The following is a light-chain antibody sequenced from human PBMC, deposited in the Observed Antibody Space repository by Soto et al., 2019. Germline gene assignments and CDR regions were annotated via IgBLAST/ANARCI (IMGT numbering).Light chain of an antibody. CDR1: PDIIDN. Sequence: DIQMTQSPSSLSAAVGDRVPITCRASPDIIDNLGWYQQKPGKAPERLIYIASHLQGGVPSRFSGSVSGTEVTLAISRLQPEDFAAYYGLQPDSFPLTFGQGTKVEIK. CDR3: LQPDSFPLT. CDR2: IAS. V-gene: IGKV1-17*01. J-gene: IGKJ1*01.